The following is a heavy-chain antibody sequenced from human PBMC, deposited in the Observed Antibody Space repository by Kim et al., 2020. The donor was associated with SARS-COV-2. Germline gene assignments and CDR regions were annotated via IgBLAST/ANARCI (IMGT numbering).Heavy chain of an antibody. CDR2: ISAYNGNT. CDR1: GYTFTSYG. Sequence: ASVKVSCKASGYTFTSYGISWVRQAPGQGLEWMGWISAYNGNTNYAQKLQGRVTMTTDTSTSTAYMELRSLRSDDTAVYYCARSSYLLLYYYYGMDVWGQGTTVTVSS. V-gene: IGHV1-18*01. D-gene: IGHD1-26*01. J-gene: IGHJ6*02. CDR3: ARSSYLLLYYYYGMDV.